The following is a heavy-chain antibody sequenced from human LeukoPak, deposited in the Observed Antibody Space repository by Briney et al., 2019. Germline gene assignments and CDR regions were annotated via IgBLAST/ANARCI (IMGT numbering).Heavy chain of an antibody. V-gene: IGHV4-31*03. J-gene: IGHJ5*02. Sequence: SETLSLTCTVSGGSISSGGYYWSWIRQHPGKGLEWIGYICYSGSTYYNPSLKSRVTISVDTSKNQFSLKLSSVTAADTAVYYCARDPAGGHEFDPWGQGTLVTVSS. CDR1: GGSISSGGYY. CDR2: ICYSGST. CDR3: ARDPAGGHEFDP. D-gene: IGHD1-14*01.